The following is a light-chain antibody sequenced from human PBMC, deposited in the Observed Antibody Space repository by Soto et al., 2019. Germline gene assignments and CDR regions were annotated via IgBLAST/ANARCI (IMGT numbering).Light chain of an antibody. V-gene: IGKV3-20*01. J-gene: IGKJ2*02. CDR2: GAS. CDR3: QQYGSSPGT. CDR1: QSVSSSY. Sequence: EIVLTQSPGTLSLSPGERATLSCRASQSVSSSYLAWYQQKPGQAPRLLIYGASSRATGTPDRFSGSGSGTDFTLTISRREPEDFAVYYCQQYGSSPGTFGQGTKLEIK.